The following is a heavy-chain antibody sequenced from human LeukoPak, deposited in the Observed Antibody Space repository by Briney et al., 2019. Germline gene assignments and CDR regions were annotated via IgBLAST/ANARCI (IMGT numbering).Heavy chain of an antibody. D-gene: IGHD2-2*02. V-gene: IGHV3-11*04. CDR3: ARGEIVVVPAAIFGGGTHFDY. CDR2: ISGSGSTI. J-gene: IGHJ4*02. CDR1: GFTFSDYY. Sequence: GGSLRLSCAASGFTFSDYYMSWIRQAPGKGLEWVSYISGSGSTIYYADSVKGRFTISRDNAKNSLYLQMNSLRAEDTAVYYCARGEIVVVPAAIFGGGTHFDYWGQGTLVTVSS.